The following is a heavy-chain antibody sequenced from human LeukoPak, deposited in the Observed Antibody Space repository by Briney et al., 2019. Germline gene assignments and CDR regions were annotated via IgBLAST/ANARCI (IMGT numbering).Heavy chain of an antibody. CDR2: INQGGSDK. V-gene: IGHV3-7*01. CDR3: TRDRSRAEDD. J-gene: IGHJ4*02. Sequence: GGSLRLSCAASGFTFSGHWMSWVRQAPGKGLEWVANINQGGSDKYYVDAVKGRFTISRDNANNLLYLQMNSLGGEDTAVYYCTRDRSRAEDDWGQGTLVTVSS. CDR1: GFTFSGHW. D-gene: IGHD1-14*01.